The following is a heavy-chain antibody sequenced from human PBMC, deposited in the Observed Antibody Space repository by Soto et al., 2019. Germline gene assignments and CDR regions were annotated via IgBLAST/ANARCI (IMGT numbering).Heavy chain of an antibody. CDR2: IVVGSGNT. Sequence: SVKVSFKASGFTFTSSAVQWVRQARGQRLEWIGWIVVGSGNTNYAQKFQERVTITRDMSTSTAYMELSSLRSEDTAVYYCAAEGYGIVAFDYWGQGTLVTVSS. V-gene: IGHV1-58*01. CDR3: AAEGYGIVAFDY. CDR1: GFTFTSSA. D-gene: IGHD3-22*01. J-gene: IGHJ4*02.